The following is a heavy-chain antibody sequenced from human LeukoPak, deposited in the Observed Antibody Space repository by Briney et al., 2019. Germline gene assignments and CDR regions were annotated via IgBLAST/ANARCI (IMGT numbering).Heavy chain of an antibody. V-gene: IGHV3-23*01. CDR2: ISGSGGST. CDR3: AKAARRGVATYYFDY. J-gene: IGHJ4*02. Sequence: PGGSLRLSCAASGFTFSSYAMSWVRQAPGKGLEWVSAISGSGGSTYYADSVKGRFTISRDNTKNTLYLQMNSLRAEDTAVYYCAKAARRGVATYYFDYWGQGTLVTVSS. D-gene: IGHD2-21*02. CDR1: GFTFSSYA.